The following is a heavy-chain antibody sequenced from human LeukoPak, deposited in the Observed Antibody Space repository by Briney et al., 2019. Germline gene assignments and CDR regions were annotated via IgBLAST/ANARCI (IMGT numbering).Heavy chain of an antibody. D-gene: IGHD3-22*01. CDR3: ARGGYYYDSSGYSDFDY. J-gene: IGHJ4*02. CDR2: INHSGST. Sequence: SETLSLTCAVYGGSFSGYYWSWIRQPPGKGLEWIGEINHSGSTNYNPSLKSRVTTSVDTSKNQFSLKLSSVTAADTAVYYCARGGYYYDSSGYSDFDYWGQGTLVTVSS. V-gene: IGHV4-34*01. CDR1: GGSFSGYY.